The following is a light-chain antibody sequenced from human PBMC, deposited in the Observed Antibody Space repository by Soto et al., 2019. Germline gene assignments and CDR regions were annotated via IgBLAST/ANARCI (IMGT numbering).Light chain of an antibody. CDR3: QQYGSSVT. J-gene: IGKJ4*01. V-gene: IGKV3-20*01. CDR2: DAS. Sequence: IVMTQSPDTLSLSPGERATLSCRASQTIRTSLAWYQQRPGQAPRLLIFDASRKTFGVPDRFTGSGCGTDFTLTINRLEPEDFGVYFCQQYGSSVTFGGGTKVEIK. CDR1: QTIRTS.